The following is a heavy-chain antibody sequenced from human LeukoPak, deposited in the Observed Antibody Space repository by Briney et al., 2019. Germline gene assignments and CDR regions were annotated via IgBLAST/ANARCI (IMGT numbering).Heavy chain of an antibody. Sequence: GGSLRLSCAASGFTFSSYAMSWVRQAPGKGLEWVSAISGSGGSTYYADSVKGRFTISRDNSKNTLYLQMNSLRAEDTAVYYCAKDAVVVPAANFRYSWFDPWGQGTLVTVSS. CDR1: GFTFSSYA. CDR2: ISGSGGST. D-gene: IGHD2-2*01. V-gene: IGHV3-23*01. J-gene: IGHJ5*02. CDR3: AKDAVVVPAANFRYSWFDP.